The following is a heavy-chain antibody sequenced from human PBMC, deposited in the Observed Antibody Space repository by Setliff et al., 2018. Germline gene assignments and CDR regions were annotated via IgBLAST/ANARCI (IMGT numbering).Heavy chain of an antibody. V-gene: IGHV3-30*02. Sequence: GGSLRLSCAASGFLFSSYGMHWVRQAPGKGLEWVAFIQYDGSDKYYEDSVKGRFTISRDNSKNSLYLQLDSLRPDDTAFYYCARGHCTTISCFLDHWGQGIMVTVSS. CDR1: GFLFSSYG. CDR3: ARGHCTTISCFLDH. J-gene: IGHJ4*02. D-gene: IGHD2-8*01. CDR2: IQYDGSDK.